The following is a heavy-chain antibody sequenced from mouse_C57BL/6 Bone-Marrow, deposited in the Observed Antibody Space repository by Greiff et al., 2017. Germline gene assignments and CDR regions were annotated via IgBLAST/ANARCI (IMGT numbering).Heavy chain of an antibody. CDR2: LSSGSSTI. CDR1: GFTFSDYG. D-gene: IGHD2-2*01. Sequence: EVQLVESGGGLVKPGGSLKLSCAASGFTFSDYGMHWVRQAPETGLAWVAYLSSGSSTIYYADTVKGRFTISRDNAKNTLFLQMTSLRSEDTAMYYCARRLWFFDYWGQGTTLTVSS. J-gene: IGHJ2*01. CDR3: ARRLWFFDY. V-gene: IGHV5-17*01.